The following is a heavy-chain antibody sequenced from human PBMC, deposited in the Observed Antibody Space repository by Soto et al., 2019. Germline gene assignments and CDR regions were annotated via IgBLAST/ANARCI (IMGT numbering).Heavy chain of an antibody. CDR3: ARGGEVGVAGSAAFDM. J-gene: IGHJ3*02. Sequence: QVQLVQSGAEVKKPGASVKISCTASGYTVTTHYMHWVRQAPGRGLEWMGAINPGSGAAKYTQTFQARVTMTRDTPTNTVYMEMSALISEHTAVFYCARGGEVGVAGSAAFDMWGQGTMVTVSS. CDR1: GYTVTTHY. D-gene: IGHD3-3*01. CDR2: INPGSGAA. V-gene: IGHV1-46*01.